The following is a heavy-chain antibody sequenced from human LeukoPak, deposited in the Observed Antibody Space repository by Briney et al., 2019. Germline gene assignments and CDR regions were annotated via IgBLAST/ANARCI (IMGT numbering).Heavy chain of an antibody. V-gene: IGHV3-30*03. J-gene: IGHJ3*02. Sequence: GGSLRLSCAASGFTFSSYGMHWVRQAPGKGLEWVAVISYDGSNKYYADSVKGRFTISRDNSKNTLYLQMNSLRAEDTAVYYCAAKSTYRAFDIWGQGTMVTVSS. CDR2: ISYDGSNK. CDR3: AAKSTYRAFDI. D-gene: IGHD2/OR15-2a*01. CDR1: GFTFSSYG.